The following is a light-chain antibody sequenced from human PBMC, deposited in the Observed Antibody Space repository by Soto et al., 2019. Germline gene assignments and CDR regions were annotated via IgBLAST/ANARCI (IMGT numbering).Light chain of an antibody. CDR3: QQRSVWPIT. CDR1: QSVSSY. J-gene: IGKJ5*01. Sequence: EIVLTQSPDTLSLSPGERATLSCRASQSVSSYLAWYQQKPGQSPRLLIYDASHRATGVPARFSGSGSGTDFTLTISSLEPEDFAVYYCQQRSVWPITFGQGARLEIK. V-gene: IGKV3-11*01. CDR2: DAS.